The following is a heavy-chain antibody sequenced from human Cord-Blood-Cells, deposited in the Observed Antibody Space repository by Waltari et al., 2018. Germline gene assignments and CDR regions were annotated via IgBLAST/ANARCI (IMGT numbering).Heavy chain of an antibody. Sequence: QVQLQESGLGLVKPSGTLSLTCAFPGGSISSRNCWSWVRQPQGKGLEWIGKIYHSGSTNYNPPLKIRVTISVDKSKNQFSLKLSSVAAADTAVYYCAVRDSSGYYYFDYWGQGTLVTVSS. CDR3: AVRDSSGYYYFDY. J-gene: IGHJ4*02. CDR2: IYHSGST. V-gene: IGHV4-4*02. CDR1: GGSISSRNC. D-gene: IGHD3-22*01.